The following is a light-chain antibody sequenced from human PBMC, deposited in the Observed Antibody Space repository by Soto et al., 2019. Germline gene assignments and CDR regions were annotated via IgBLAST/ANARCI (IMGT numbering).Light chain of an antibody. CDR3: LQDINYPWT. Sequence: EIVLTQSPATLSLSPGERATLSCRASQSVSSYLAWYQQKPGQAPRLLIYDASNRATGIPARFSGSGSGTDFTLNISSLEPEDFAVYYCLQDINYPWTFGQGTKVEIK. CDR1: QSVSSY. J-gene: IGKJ1*01. CDR2: DAS. V-gene: IGKV3-11*01.